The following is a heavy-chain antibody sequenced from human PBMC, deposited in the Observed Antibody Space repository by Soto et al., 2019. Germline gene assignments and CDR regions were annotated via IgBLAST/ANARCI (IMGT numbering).Heavy chain of an antibody. Sequence: QVQLVQSGAEVRKPGSSVRVSCKASGGSFNRHTISWVRQAPGQGLEWMGGIIPIFGTANHAQKFQCRVTIIADESTSTVYMELSRLRSDDTAIYYCARGWGYDRPDYYYAYWGQGTLVIVSS. D-gene: IGHD3-16*01. CDR3: ARGWGYDRPDYYYAY. CDR1: GGSFNRHT. V-gene: IGHV1-69*01. J-gene: IGHJ4*02. CDR2: IIPIFGTA.